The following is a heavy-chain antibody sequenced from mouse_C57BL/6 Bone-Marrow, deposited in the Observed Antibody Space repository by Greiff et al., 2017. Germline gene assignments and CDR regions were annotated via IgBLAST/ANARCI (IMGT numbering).Heavy chain of an antibody. V-gene: IGHV4-1*01. D-gene: IGHD2-3*01. CDR3: AREKIYDGYGAMDY. CDR2: INPDSSRK. CDR1: GVDFSRYW. J-gene: IGHJ4*01. Sequence: AASGVDFSRYWMSWVRRAPGKGLEWIGEINPDSSRKNYEPSLKDKFIISRDNAKNTLYLQMSKVRSEDTALYYCAREKIYDGYGAMDYWGQGTSVTVSS.